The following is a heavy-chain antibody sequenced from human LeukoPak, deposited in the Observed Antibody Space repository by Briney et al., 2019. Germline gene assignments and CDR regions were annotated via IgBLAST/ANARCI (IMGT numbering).Heavy chain of an antibody. D-gene: IGHD3-16*02. V-gene: IGHV3-30*02. CDR2: IRYDGSNK. CDR3: AKDPSDYVWGSYRENWFDP. CDR1: GFTFSSYG. J-gene: IGHJ5*02. Sequence: GGSLRLSCAASGFTFSSYGMHWVRQAPGKGLEWVAFIRYDGSNKYYADSVKGRFTISRDNSKNTLYLQMNSLRAEDTAVYYCAKDPSDYVWGSYRENWFDPWGQGTLVTVSS.